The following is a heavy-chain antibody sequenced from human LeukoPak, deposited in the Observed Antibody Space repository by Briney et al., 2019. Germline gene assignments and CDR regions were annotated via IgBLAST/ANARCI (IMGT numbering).Heavy chain of an antibody. CDR1: GFTFSDYW. Sequence: GGSLRLSCAASGFTFSDYWMSWVRQTPEKGLQWVANIKPDGSEGYFINSVKGRFTISRDNAKNSLYLQMNSLRAEDTAVYYCARRPFGADFWGQGTLVTVSS. J-gene: IGHJ4*02. D-gene: IGHD3-10*01. V-gene: IGHV3-7*01. CDR3: ARRPFGADF. CDR2: IKPDGSEG.